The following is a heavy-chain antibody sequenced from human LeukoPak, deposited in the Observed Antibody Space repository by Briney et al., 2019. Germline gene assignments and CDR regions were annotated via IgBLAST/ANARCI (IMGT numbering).Heavy chain of an antibody. J-gene: IGHJ3*02. CDR2: INSEGTST. V-gene: IGHV3-74*01. Sequence: GGSLRLSCAASGFTFSSYWMHWVRQAPGKGLVWVSRINSEGTSTSYADSVKGRFTISRDNAKNSLYLQMNSLRAEDTAVYYCARMAVADSDLDAFDIWGQGTMVTVSS. CDR1: GFTFSSYW. CDR3: ARMAVADSDLDAFDI. D-gene: IGHD6-19*01.